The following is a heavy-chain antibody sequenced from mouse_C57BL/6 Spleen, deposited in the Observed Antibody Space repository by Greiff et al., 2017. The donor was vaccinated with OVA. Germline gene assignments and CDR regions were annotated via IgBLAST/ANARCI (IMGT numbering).Heavy chain of an antibody. J-gene: IGHJ3*01. V-gene: IGHV14-4*01. D-gene: IGHD1-1*01. CDR2: IDPENGDT. CDR3: TPRITTVVDPWFAY. CDR1: GFNIKDDY. Sequence: EVKLQESGAELVRPGASVKLSCTASGFNIKDDYMHWVKQRPEQGLEWIGWIDPENGDTEYASKFQGKATITADTSSNTAYLQLSSLTSEDTAVNYCTPRITTVVDPWFAYWGQGTLVTVSA.